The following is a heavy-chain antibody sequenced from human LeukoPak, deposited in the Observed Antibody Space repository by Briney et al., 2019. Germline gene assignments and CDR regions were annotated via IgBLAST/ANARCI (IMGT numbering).Heavy chain of an antibody. Sequence: SQTLSLTCAISGDSVSSNSAAWNWIRQSPSRGLEWLGRTYYRSKWYNDYAVSVKSRITINPDTSKNQFSLQLNSVTPEDTAVYYCASGRGVGASYYYYGMDVWGQGTTVTVSS. CDR3: ASGRGVGASYYYYGMDV. CDR1: GDSVSSNSAA. CDR2: TYYRSKWYN. D-gene: IGHD1-26*01. J-gene: IGHJ6*02. V-gene: IGHV6-1*01.